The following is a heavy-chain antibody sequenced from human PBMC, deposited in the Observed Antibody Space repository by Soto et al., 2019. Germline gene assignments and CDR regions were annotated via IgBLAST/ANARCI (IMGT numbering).Heavy chain of an antibody. CDR3: ARDQGLTTVTTTWFDP. Sequence: GASVKVSCKASGGTFSSYTISWVRQAPGQGLEWMGRIIPILGIANYAQKFQGRVTITADKSTSTAYMELSSLRSEDTAVYYCARDQGLTTVTTTWFDPWGQGTLVTVSS. J-gene: IGHJ5*02. V-gene: IGHV1-69*04. CDR1: GGTFSSYT. CDR2: IIPILGIA. D-gene: IGHD4-17*01.